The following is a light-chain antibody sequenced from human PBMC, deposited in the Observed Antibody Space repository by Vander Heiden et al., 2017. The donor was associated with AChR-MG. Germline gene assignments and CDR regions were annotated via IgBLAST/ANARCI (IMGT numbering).Light chain of an antibody. CDR2: GAS. CDR3: QQYGSSPEYT. CDR1: QSVSSSY. Sequence: EIVFTQSPGTLSFSPGERATLSCRASQSVSSSYLAWYQQKPGQAPRLLIYGASSRATGIPDRFSGSGSGTDFTLTISRLEPEDFAVYYCQQYGSSPEYTFGQGTKLEIK. J-gene: IGKJ2*01. V-gene: IGKV3-20*01.